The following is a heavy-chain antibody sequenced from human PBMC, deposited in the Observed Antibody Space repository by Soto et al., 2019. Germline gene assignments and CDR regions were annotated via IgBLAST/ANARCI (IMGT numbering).Heavy chain of an antibody. CDR2: ISSSSSYI. J-gene: IGHJ6*02. Sequence: PGGSLRLSCAASGFTFSSYSMNWVRQAPGKGLEWVSSISSSSSYIYYADSVKGRFTISRDNAKNSLYLQMNSLRAEDTAVYYCAKCPPAMVRGVPGYYYGMDVWGQGTTVTVSS. D-gene: IGHD3-10*01. CDR1: GFTFSSYS. V-gene: IGHV3-21*01. CDR3: AKCPPAMVRGVPGYYYGMDV.